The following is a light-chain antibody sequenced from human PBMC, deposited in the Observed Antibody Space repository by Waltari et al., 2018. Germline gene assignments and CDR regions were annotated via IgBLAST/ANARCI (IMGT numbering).Light chain of an antibody. CDR1: SSDVGGYNY. Sequence: QSALTQPPSASGSPGQSVTISCTGTSSDVGGYNYVSWYHQPPGKAPKLRIYAGSKRPSGVPDRFSGSKSGNTASLTVSGLQAEDEADYYCSSYAGDSTFLFGTGTKVAVL. CDR2: AGS. CDR3: SSYAGDSTFL. V-gene: IGLV2-8*01. J-gene: IGLJ1*01.